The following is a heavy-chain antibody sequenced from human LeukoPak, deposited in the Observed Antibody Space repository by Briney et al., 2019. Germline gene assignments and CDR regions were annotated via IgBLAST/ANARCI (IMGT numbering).Heavy chain of an antibody. CDR2: IYSGGNT. CDR3: ARLVTGTTVINSGWFDP. J-gene: IGHJ5*02. V-gene: IGHV3-66*04. D-gene: IGHD4-17*01. CDR1: GFTVSSNY. Sequence: GGSLRLSCAASGFTVSSNYMSWVRQAPGKGLEWASIIYSGGNTYYADSVKGRFSISRGNSKNTVYLQMNSLRAKDTAVYYCARLVTGTTVINSGWFDPWGQGTLVTVSS.